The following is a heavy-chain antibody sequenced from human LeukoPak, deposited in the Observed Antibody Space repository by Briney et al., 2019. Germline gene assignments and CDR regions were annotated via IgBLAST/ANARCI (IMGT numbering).Heavy chain of an antibody. CDR1: GYTFTNYG. CDR3: ARACSSSCHGGFDY. CDR2: ISTYNGNT. V-gene: IGHV1-18*01. Sequence: ASVKVSCKASGYTFTNYGISWVRQAPGQGLEWMGWISTYNGNTKFAQKLQGSVTMTTDTSTSTAYMELRSLRSDDTAVYYCARACSSSCHGGFDYWGQGTLVTVSS. J-gene: IGHJ4*02. D-gene: IGHD6-13*01.